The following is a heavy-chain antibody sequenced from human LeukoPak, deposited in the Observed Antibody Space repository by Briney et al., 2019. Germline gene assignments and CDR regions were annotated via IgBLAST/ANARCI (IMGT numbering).Heavy chain of an antibody. CDR1: GFTFSDYY. D-gene: IGHD2-2*01. V-gene: IGHV3-23*01. Sequence: GGSLRLSCAASGFTFSDYYMSWIRQAPGKGLEWVSAISGSGGSTYYADSVKGRFTISRDNSKNTLYLQMNSLRAEDTAVYYCAKDGDIVVVPAVKPHFDYWGQGTLVTVSS. CDR2: ISGSGGST. CDR3: AKDGDIVVVPAVKPHFDY. J-gene: IGHJ4*02.